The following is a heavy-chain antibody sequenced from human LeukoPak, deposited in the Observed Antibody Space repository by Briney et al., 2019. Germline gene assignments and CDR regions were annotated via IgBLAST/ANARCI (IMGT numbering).Heavy chain of an antibody. J-gene: IGHJ4*02. CDR2: IYTSGST. CDR3: ARDVGSSWSGPFDY. CDR1: GGSIRSYY. Sequence: PSETLSLTCTVSGGSIRSYYWSWTRQSAGKGLEWIGRIYTSGSTNYNPSLKSRLSMSVDTSKNQFSLKLSSVTAADTAVYYCARDVGSSWSGPFDYWGQGTLVTVSS. V-gene: IGHV4-4*07. D-gene: IGHD6-13*01.